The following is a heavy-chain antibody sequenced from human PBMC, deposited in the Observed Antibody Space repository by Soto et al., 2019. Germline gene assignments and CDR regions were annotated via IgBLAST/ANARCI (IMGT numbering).Heavy chain of an antibody. D-gene: IGHD3-22*01. CDR3: ARSSGHYRPFDS. Sequence: PGGSLSLSWGASGFTFSSYEVNWVRQAPGKGLEWVSHITSRSDTIYYADSVKGRFTISRDNAETSLYLQMNSLRAEDTAVYYCARSSGHYRPFDSWGQGTLVTVSS. CDR2: ITSRSDTI. CDR1: GFTFSSYE. V-gene: IGHV3-48*03. J-gene: IGHJ4*02.